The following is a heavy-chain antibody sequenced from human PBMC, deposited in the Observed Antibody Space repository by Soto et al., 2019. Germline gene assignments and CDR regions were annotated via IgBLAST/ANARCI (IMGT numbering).Heavy chain of an antibody. D-gene: IGHD6-6*01. CDR2: IYYSGST. J-gene: IGHJ6*02. CDR1: VGSISIGGYY. Sequence: PSETLSITCTFSVGSISIGGYYWSGIRQHPGKGLEWIGYIYYSGSTYYNPSLKSRVTISVDTSKNQFSLKLRSVTAADTAVYYCASLSIAARPRWYYGMDVWGQGTTVTVSS. CDR3: ASLSIAARPRWYYGMDV. V-gene: IGHV4-31*03.